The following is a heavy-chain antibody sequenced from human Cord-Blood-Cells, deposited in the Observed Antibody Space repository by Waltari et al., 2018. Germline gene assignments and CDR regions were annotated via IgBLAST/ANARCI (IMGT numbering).Heavy chain of an antibody. D-gene: IGHD4-17*01. CDR3: ARGNMTTVTPFDY. CDR1: GGSISSSSYY. CDR2: IYYSGST. J-gene: IGHJ4*02. Sequence: QLQLQESGPGLVKPSETLSLTCTVSGGSISSSSYYWGWIRQPPGKGLEWIGSIYYSGSTYYNPSLKSRVTISVDTSKNQFSLKLSSVTAADTAVYYCARGNMTTVTPFDYWGQGTLVTVSS. V-gene: IGHV4-39*01.